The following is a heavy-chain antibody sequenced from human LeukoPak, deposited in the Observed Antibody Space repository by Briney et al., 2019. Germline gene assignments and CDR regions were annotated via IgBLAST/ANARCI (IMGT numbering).Heavy chain of an antibody. J-gene: IGHJ6*03. V-gene: IGHV1-18*01. CDR3: ARDERSGYSDYYYYYYMDV. CDR2: IAAYNGIT. CDR1: GYTFTNYG. Sequence: GASVKVSCKASGYTFTNYGIDWVRQAPGQGLEWMGWIAAYNGITNYAQKFQGRVTMTTDTSTSTAYMELRSLRSDDTAVYYCARDERSGYSDYYYYYYMDVWGKGTTVTVSS. D-gene: IGHD3-3*01.